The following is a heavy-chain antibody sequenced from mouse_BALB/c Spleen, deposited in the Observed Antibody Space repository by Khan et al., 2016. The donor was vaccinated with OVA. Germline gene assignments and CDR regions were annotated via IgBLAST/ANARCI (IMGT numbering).Heavy chain of an antibody. Sequence: EVQLVESGGGLVQPGGSRTLSCAASGFSFNSYGMHWVRQAPEKGLEWVAYISGDSNTIYYSDPVKGRFTISRDNTKNTLFLQMTSLMSEDTAMYYCATYDFYGYYMDYWGPGTTLTVS. CDR3: ATYDFYGYYMDY. CDR1: GFSFNSYG. D-gene: IGHD2-4*01. J-gene: IGHJ2*01. CDR2: ISGDSNTI. V-gene: IGHV5-17*02.